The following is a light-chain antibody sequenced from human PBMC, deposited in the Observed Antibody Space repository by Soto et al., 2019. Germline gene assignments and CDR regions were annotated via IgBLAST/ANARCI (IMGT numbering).Light chain of an antibody. V-gene: IGKV3-11*01. J-gene: IGKJ4*01. Sequence: EIVLTQSPGTLSLSAGERATLSCRASQSVSSYLAWYQQKPGQAPRLLIYDASNRATGIPARFSGSGSGTDFTLTISSLEPEDFAVYYCQQRSNWLTFGGGTKVDI. CDR3: QQRSNWLT. CDR1: QSVSSY. CDR2: DAS.